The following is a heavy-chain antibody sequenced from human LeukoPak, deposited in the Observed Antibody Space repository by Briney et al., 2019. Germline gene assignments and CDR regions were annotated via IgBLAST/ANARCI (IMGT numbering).Heavy chain of an antibody. CDR2: ISSKANSSAT. CDR1: GFTFSGSA. D-gene: IGHD3-16*02. Sequence: HPGGSLRLSCAASGFTFSGSAMHWVRQASGKGLAWVDRISSKANSSATAYAASVKGRFTISRDDSKNTAYLQMNSLKTEDTAVYYCTRPSYDYVWGSYCYIDYWGQGTLVTVSS. J-gene: IGHJ4*02. CDR3: TRPSYDYVWGSYCYIDY. V-gene: IGHV3-73*01.